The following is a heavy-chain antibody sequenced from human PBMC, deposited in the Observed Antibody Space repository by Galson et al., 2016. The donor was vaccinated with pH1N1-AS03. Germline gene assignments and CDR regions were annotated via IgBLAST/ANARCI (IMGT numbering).Heavy chain of an antibody. Sequence: NPSLKSRVTISVDTSKNQFSLKLSSVTAADTAVYYCARRVYGDYVNWFDPWGQGTLVTVSS. D-gene: IGHD4-17*01. CDR3: ARRVYGDYVNWFDP. J-gene: IGHJ5*02. V-gene: IGHV4-59*08.